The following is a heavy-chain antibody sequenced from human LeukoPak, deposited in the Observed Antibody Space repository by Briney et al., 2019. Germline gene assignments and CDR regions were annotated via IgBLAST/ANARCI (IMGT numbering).Heavy chain of an antibody. CDR3: ARVGSSSSSPVPDPYFQH. CDR2: IYYSGST. V-gene: IGHV4-30-4*08. Sequence: LRLSCAASGFTFSSYAMSWVRQPPGKGLEWIGYIYYSGSTYYNPSLKSRVTISVDTSKNQFSLKLSSVTAADTAVYYCARVGSSSSSPVPDPYFQHWGQGTLVTVSS. CDR1: GFTFSSYA. D-gene: IGHD6-13*01. J-gene: IGHJ1*01.